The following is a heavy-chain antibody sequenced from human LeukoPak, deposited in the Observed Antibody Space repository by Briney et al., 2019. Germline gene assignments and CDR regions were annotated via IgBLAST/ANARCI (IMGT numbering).Heavy chain of an antibody. CDR3: TTVGRQWLVPTYY. Sequence: GGSLRLSCTASGFTFTNAWMSWVRQAPGKGLEWVGRIKGKTDGGTTDYAAPVKGRFTISRDDSKNTLYLQMNSLKTEDTAVYYCTTVGRQWLVPTYYWGQGTLVTVSS. CDR1: GFTFTNAW. D-gene: IGHD6-19*01. V-gene: IGHV3-15*01. CDR2: IKGKTDGGTT. J-gene: IGHJ4*02.